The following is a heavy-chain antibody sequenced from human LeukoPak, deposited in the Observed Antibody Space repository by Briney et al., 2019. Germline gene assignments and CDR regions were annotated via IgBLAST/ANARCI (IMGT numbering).Heavy chain of an antibody. V-gene: IGHV3-21*01. CDR1: GFNLINAW. CDR3: ARDTVAYSSSLIDY. CDR2: ISSSSSYI. D-gene: IGHD6-13*01. Sequence: GGSLRLSCAASGFNLINAWMSWVRQAPGKGLEWVSSISSSSSYIYYADSVKGRFTISRDNAKNSLYLQMNSLRAEDTAVYYCARDTVAYSSSLIDYWGQGTLVTVSS. J-gene: IGHJ4*02.